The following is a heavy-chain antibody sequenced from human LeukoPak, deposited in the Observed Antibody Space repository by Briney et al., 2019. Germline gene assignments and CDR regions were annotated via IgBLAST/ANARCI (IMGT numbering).Heavy chain of an antibody. CDR2: ISGPGDTT. CDR3: AKDRGY. V-gene: IGHV3-23*01. Sequence: GGSLRLSCAASGFTFSTYARIWVRQPPGKGGEWVSAISGPGDTTFYPDSVRGRFTISTDNSKNTLGLQRNSLRADDTAVYYCAKDRGYWGQGTLVTVSS. J-gene: IGHJ4*02. CDR1: GFTFSTYA.